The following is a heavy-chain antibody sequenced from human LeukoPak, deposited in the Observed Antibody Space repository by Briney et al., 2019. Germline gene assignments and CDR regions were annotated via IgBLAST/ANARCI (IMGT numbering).Heavy chain of an antibody. D-gene: IGHD3-22*01. CDR1: GFTFSSYA. CDR2: ISHDGHNI. Sequence: GGSLRLSCAASGFTFSSYAMHWVRQAPGKGLEWVAVISHDGHNIYYADSVKGRFTISRDNSKYMVYLQMNSLRAEDTAVYYCAKGRHYYDSSGYEMGDYWGQGTLVTVSS. CDR3: AKGRHYYDSSGYEMGDY. V-gene: IGHV3-30*04. J-gene: IGHJ4*02.